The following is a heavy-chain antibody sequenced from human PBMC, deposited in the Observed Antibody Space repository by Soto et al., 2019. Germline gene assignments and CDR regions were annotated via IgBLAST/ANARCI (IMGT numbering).Heavy chain of an antibody. CDR1: GYTVSTKY. CDR3: AMDQAANYSYCNMDV. J-gene: IGHJ6*03. D-gene: IGHD6-25*01. V-gene: IGHV3-66*01. CDR2: IYSGGST. Sequence: PGGSPRISCAASGYTVSTKYMSWVRQAPGKGLEWVSVIYSGGSTFYADSVRGRFTISRDNSKNTVNLQMNSLRAEDTAVYYCAMDQAANYSYCNMDVWCKGRAVTVCS.